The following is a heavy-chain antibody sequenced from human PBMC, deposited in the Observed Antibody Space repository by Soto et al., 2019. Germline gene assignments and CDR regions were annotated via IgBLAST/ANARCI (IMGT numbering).Heavy chain of an antibody. CDR2: IIPIFGTA. J-gene: IGHJ1*01. V-gene: IGHV1-69*13. Sequence: KPPPASVKVSCKASGGTFSSYAISWVRQAPGQGLEWMGGIIPIFGTANYAQKFQGRVTITADESTSTAYMELSSLRSEDTAVYYCARDPAARSQVEYFQHWGQGTLVTVSS. CDR3: ARDPAARSQVEYFQH. CDR1: GGTFSSYA. D-gene: IGHD6-6*01.